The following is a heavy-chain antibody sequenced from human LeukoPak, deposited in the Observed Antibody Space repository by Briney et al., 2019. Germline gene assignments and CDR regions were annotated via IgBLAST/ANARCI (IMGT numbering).Heavy chain of an antibody. CDR2: INCNGGST. D-gene: IGHD3-22*01. CDR1: GFTFDDYG. CDR3: ARGSNTYYYDSSGYYYDS. V-gene: IGHV3-20*04. Sequence: GGSLRLSCAASGFTFDDYGMSWVRQAPGKGLEWVSGINCNGGSTGYADSVKGRFTISRDNAKNSLYLQMNSLRAEDTALYYCARGSNTYYYDSSGYYYDSWGQGTLVTVSS. J-gene: IGHJ5*02.